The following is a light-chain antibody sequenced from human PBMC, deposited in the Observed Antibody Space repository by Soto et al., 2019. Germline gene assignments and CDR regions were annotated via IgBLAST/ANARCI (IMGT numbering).Light chain of an antibody. CDR2: DAS. CDR3: QQYSNWPIT. Sequence: EIVFTQSPATLAVSPGERATLSCRASQSVSGDLAWYHHKPGQAPRLLIYDASTRALDTPARFAGSGSGTEFTLTISSLQSEDFAVYFCQQYSNWPITFGQGTRLEIK. CDR1: QSVSGD. V-gene: IGKV3-15*01. J-gene: IGKJ5*01.